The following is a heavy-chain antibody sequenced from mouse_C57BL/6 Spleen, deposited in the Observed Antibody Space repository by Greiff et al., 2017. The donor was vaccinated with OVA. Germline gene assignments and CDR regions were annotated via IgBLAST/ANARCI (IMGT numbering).Heavy chain of an antibody. CDR1: GYTFTSYW. CDR2: IDPSDSYT. J-gene: IGHJ1*03. CDR3: ARRGTYYGSSYWYFDV. V-gene: IGHV1-59*01. Sequence: VQLQQPGAELVRPGTSVKLSCKASGYTFTSYWMHWVKQRPGQGLEWIGVIDPSDSYTNYTQKFKGKATLTVDTSSSTAYMQLSSLTSEDSAVYYCARRGTYYGSSYWYFDVWGTGTTVTVSS. D-gene: IGHD1-1*01.